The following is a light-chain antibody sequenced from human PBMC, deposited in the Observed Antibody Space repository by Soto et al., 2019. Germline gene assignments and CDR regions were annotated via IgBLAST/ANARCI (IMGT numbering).Light chain of an antibody. CDR3: CSYAGSPRYV. CDR1: SSDVGGYNY. J-gene: IGLJ1*01. CDR2: DVS. V-gene: IGLV2-11*01. Sequence: QSALTQPRSVSGSPGQSVTISCTGTSSDVGGYNYVSWYQQHPGKAPKVMIYDVSERPSGVPDRFSGSKSGNTASLTISGLQAEDDADYYCCSYAGSPRYVFGTGTKLIVL.